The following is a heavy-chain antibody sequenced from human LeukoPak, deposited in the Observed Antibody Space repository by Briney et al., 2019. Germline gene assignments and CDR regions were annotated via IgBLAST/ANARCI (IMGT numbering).Heavy chain of an antibody. CDR1: GFTFSTYA. V-gene: IGHV3-23*01. J-gene: IGHJ3*02. Sequence: GGSLRLSCAASGFTFSTYAMNWVRQAPGKGLEWVSAISGSGGSTYYADSVKGRFTISRDNSKNMLCLQMNSLRAEDTAVYYCAEELPGAFGIWGQGTLVTVSS. CDR3: AEELPGAFGI. CDR2: ISGSGGST. D-gene: IGHD1-26*01.